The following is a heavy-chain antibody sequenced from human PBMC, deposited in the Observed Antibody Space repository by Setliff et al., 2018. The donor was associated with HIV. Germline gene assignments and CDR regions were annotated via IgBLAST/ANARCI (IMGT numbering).Heavy chain of an antibody. J-gene: IGHJ4*02. CDR2: IYTSGST. Sequence: SETLSLTCTVSDDPINSFYWSWIRQPPGKGLEWIGYIYTSGSTNYNPSLEGRVTISVDTSKNQFSLKLSSVTAADTALYYCATHRRELGLHYWGQGTLVTVSS. CDR1: DDPINSFY. CDR3: ATHRRELGLHY. V-gene: IGHV4-4*09. D-gene: IGHD7-27*01.